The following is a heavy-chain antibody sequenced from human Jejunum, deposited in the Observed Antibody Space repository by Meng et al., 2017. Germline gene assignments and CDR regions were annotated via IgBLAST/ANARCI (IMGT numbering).Heavy chain of an antibody. D-gene: IGHD6-25*01. Sequence: EVQVLESGGGLVQPGGSLSLSCAASGFTFSTYAMSWVRQAPGKGMEWVSVISGRDDSTNYADSVKGRFTISRDNSKSALYLQMNNLRAEDTAVYYCAKGGHLDDWGQGTLVTVSS. CDR1: GFTFSTYA. V-gene: IGHV3-23*01. J-gene: IGHJ4*02. CDR3: AKGGHLDD. CDR2: ISGRDDST.